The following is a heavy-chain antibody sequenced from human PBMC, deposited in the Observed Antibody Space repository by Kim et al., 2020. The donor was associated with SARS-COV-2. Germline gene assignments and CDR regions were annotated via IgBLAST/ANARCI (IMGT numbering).Heavy chain of an antibody. CDR3: ARDADSSSSAVLY. D-gene: IGHD6-6*01. V-gene: IGHV3-21*01. J-gene: IGHJ4*02. CDR2: ISRSTSYI. Sequence: GGSLRLSCAASGFTFSSYSMTWVSQAPGKGLEWVSSISRSTSYIYYADSVKGRVTISRDNAKNSLYLQMNSLRAEDTAVYYCARDADSSSSAVLYWGQGTLVTVSS. CDR1: GFTFSSYS.